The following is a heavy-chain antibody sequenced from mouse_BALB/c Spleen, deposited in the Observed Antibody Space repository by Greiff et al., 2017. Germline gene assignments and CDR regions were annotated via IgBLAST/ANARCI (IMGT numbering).Heavy chain of an antibody. Sequence: VHVKQSGGGLVQPGGSRKLSCAASGFTFSSFGMHWVRQAPEKGLEWVAYISSGSSTIYYADTVKGRFTISRDNPKNTLFLQMTSLRSEDTAMYYCARGGGYYFDYWGQGTTLTVSS. CDR1: GFTFSSFG. J-gene: IGHJ2*01. V-gene: IGHV5-17*02. CDR3: ARGGGYYFDY. CDR2: ISSGSSTI.